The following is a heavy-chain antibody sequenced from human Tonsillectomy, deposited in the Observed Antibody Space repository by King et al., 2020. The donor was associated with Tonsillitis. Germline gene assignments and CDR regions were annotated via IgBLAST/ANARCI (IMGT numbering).Heavy chain of an antibody. J-gene: IGHJ4*02. CDR1: GFTFSSYV. V-gene: IGHV3-30-3*01. Sequence: QLVQSGGGVVQPGRSLRLSCAASGFTFSSYVMYWVRQAPGKGLEWVAVISYDGSNKYYADSVKGRFTISRDNSKDTRYLQMNSLRAEDTAVYYCARDTNCHDYGSGSYGIFDYWGQGTLVTVSS. D-gene: IGHD3-10*01. CDR3: ARDTNCHDYGSGSYGIFDY. CDR2: ISYDGSNK.